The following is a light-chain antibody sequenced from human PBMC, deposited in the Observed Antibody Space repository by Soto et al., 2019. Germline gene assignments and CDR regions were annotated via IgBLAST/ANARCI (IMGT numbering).Light chain of an antibody. CDR3: QQYNNWPLT. J-gene: IGKJ5*01. Sequence: EIVMTQSPATLSVSPGERATLSCRASQSVSSNLAWYQQNPGQAPMLLIYGASTRATGIPARFSGSGSGTEFTLTISSLQSEDFAVYYCQQYNNWPLTFGQGTRLEIK. CDR2: GAS. V-gene: IGKV3-15*01. CDR1: QSVSSN.